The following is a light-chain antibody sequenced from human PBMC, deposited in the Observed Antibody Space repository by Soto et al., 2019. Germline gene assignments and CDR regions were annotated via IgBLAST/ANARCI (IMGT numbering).Light chain of an antibody. Sequence: DIQMTQSPSSLSASVGDRVTITCRASQTINTYLNWYQQKPGTAPRLLIYTAFRLQRGVPSRFSGSGSGTDFTLTISNLQPEDVAIYYCQQSYTTPPYTFGQGTKVELK. CDR2: TAF. V-gene: IGKV1-39*01. J-gene: IGKJ2*01. CDR1: QTINTY. CDR3: QQSYTTPPYT.